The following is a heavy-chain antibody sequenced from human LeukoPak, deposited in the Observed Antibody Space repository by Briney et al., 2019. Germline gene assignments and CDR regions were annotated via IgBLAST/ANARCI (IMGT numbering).Heavy chain of an antibody. D-gene: IGHD3-10*01. CDR2: IDSSTTRI. Sequence: GGSLRLSCAASGFTFRSFSMNWVRQAPGKGLEWVSAIDSSTTRIYYANSVRGRFTISRDNAKNSLDLQMNSLRAEDTAVYYCAKVDRGSQLDYWGQGTLVTVSS. J-gene: IGHJ4*02. V-gene: IGHV3-21*01. CDR1: GFTFRSFS. CDR3: AKVDRGSQLDY.